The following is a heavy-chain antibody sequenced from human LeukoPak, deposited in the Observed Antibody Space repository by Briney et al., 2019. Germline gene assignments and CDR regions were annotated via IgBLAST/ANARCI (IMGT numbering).Heavy chain of an antibody. CDR2: IYGSGST. Sequence: SETLSLTCTVSGGSIRSYWSWIRQPAGKGLEWIGRIYGSGSTDYNPSLKSRVTMSIDTSKNQFSLNLISVTAPDTAVYYCARDSGTTGGVKFDPWGQGTLVTVSS. J-gene: IGHJ5*02. CDR3: ARDSGTTGGVKFDP. CDR1: GGSIRSY. V-gene: IGHV4-4*07. D-gene: IGHD3-16*01.